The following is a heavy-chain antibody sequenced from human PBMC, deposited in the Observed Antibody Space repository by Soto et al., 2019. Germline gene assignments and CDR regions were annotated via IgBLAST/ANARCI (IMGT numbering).Heavy chain of an antibody. CDR3: ARAGGAGSGHDWFDP. V-gene: IGHV4-31*03. J-gene: IGHJ5*02. CDR1: GGSVRSGGYY. CDR2: IHYSGST. D-gene: IGHD6-13*01. Sequence: LTCNVSGGSVRSGGYYWSWIRQHPGKGLEWIGYIHYSGSTYYNPSLKSRVTMSIDTSKNLFSLNLSSVTAADTAVYYCARAGGAGSGHDWFDPWGQGTLVTVSS.